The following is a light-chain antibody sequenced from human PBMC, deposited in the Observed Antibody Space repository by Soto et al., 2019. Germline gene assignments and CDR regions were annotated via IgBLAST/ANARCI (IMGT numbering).Light chain of an antibody. V-gene: IGKV1-6*01. Sequence: AIQMTQSPSSLSASVGDRVTITCLASQGIRSDLGWYQQKPGKAPNLLIYGATSLLSGVPSRFSGSGSGTDFTLTISSLQPEDFATYYCLQDYIYPLTFGGGTKVEMK. J-gene: IGKJ4*01. CDR3: LQDYIYPLT. CDR2: GAT. CDR1: QGIRSD.